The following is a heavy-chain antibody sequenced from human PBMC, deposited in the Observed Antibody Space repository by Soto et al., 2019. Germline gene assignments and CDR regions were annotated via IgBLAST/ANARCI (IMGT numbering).Heavy chain of an antibody. Sequence: SETLSLTCAVYGGSFSRYFWNWIRQPPGKGLEWIGEINHSGRTNYNPSLKSRVTISVDTSKNQFSLKLSSVTAADTAVYYCARGLSVTNTFYYYYAMDVWAQGTTVT. CDR3: ARGLSVTNTFYYYYAMDV. CDR2: INHSGRT. J-gene: IGHJ6*02. CDR1: GGSFSRYF. V-gene: IGHV4-34*01. D-gene: IGHD2-8*01.